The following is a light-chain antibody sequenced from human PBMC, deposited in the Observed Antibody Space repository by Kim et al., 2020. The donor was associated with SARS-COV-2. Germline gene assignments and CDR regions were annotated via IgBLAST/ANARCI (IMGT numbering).Light chain of an antibody. Sequence: SSELTQDPAVSVALGQTVRITCQGDSLRSYYASWYQQKPGQAPVLVIYGKNNRPSGIPDRFSGSSSGNTASLTITGAQPENEADNYCNSRVSIGNPVVF. J-gene: IGLJ2*01. V-gene: IGLV3-19*01. CDR1: SLRSYY. CDR2: GKN. CDR3: NSRVSIGNPVV.